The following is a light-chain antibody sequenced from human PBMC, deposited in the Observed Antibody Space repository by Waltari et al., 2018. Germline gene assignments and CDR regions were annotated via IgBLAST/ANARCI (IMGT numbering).Light chain of an antibody. V-gene: IGLV2-14*03. CDR1: SSDVGGYNY. Sequence: QSALTQPASVSGSPGTSITISCPGTSSDVGGYNYVSCYQQHPGKAPKLMIYDVSNRPSGVSNRFSGSKSGNTASLTISGLQAEDEADYYCSSYTSSSTPWVFGGGTKLTVL. J-gene: IGLJ3*02. CDR3: SSYTSSSTPWV. CDR2: DVS.